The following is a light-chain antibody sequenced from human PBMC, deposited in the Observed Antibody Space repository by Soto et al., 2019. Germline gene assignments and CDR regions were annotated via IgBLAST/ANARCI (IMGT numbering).Light chain of an antibody. Sequence: DIQMTQSPSSLSASVGDRVTITCQASRDIGKYLNWFQEKPGKAPKLLIYDASNLQTGVPSRFSGSGSGTDFTFTISSLQPEDFETYYCQRYDSLPPTFGQGTRLEIK. CDR3: QRYDSLPPT. J-gene: IGKJ5*01. CDR1: RDIGKY. CDR2: DAS. V-gene: IGKV1-33*01.